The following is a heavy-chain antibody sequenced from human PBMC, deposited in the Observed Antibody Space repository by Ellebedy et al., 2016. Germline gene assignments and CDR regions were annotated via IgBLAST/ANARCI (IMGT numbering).Heavy chain of an antibody. CDR1: GFTFDDYP. CDR3: AKDWGDGYNNLLDY. V-gene: IGHV3-43*01. CDR2: ISWDGGTT. J-gene: IGHJ4*02. D-gene: IGHD5-24*01. Sequence: GESLKISXAASGFTFDDYPMHWVRQAPGKGLEWVSLISWDGGTTYYADSVKGRFTISRDNSKNSLYLQMNSLRTEDTALYYCAKDWGDGYNNLLDYWGQGTLVTVSS.